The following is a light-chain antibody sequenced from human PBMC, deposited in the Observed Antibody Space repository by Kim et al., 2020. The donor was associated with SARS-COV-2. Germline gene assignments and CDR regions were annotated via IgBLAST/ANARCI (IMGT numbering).Light chain of an antibody. CDR2: AAS. CDR1: QSVSSY. CDR3: QQSYSTSRT. Sequence: SSAGDRVTITCRASQSVSSYFNWYQQKPGKAAKLLIYAASSLQSGVLSRLSGSRSGTDVILIISSLQPEDVAADYCQQSYSTSRTFGEGTKVDIK. V-gene: IGKV1-39*01. J-gene: IGKJ1*01.